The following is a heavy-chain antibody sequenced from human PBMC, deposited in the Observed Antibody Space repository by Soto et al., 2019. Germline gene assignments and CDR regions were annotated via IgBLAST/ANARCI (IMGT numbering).Heavy chain of an antibody. D-gene: IGHD2-15*01. CDR1: GFTFSTYS. V-gene: IGHV3-48*02. Sequence: ESGGDLVQPGGSLRLSCAASGFTFSTYSMNWVRLAPGKGLEWISYISSGSTTIYYADSVRGRFTISRDNAKNSLYLQMNSLRDEDTAVYYCAREPYCSGGSCYSFSREYYYYMDVWGKGTTVTVSS. J-gene: IGHJ6*03. CDR3: AREPYCSGGSCYSFSREYYYYMDV. CDR2: ISSGSTTI.